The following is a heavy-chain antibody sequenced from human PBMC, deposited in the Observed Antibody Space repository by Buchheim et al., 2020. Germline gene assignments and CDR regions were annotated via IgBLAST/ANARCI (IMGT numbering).Heavy chain of an antibody. CDR2: ISGSAGST. Sequence: EVQLLESGGDLVRPGGSLRLSCAASGFTFSSYAMSWVRQAPGKGLAWVSSISGSAGSTYYADSVKGRFTISRDNSKHTPYLQMNSLRAEDTAVYYCAKDKRAYYDSSGYPDYWGQGTL. CDR3: AKDKRAYYDSSGYPDY. J-gene: IGHJ4*02. D-gene: IGHD3-22*01. V-gene: IGHV3-23*01. CDR1: GFTFSSYA.